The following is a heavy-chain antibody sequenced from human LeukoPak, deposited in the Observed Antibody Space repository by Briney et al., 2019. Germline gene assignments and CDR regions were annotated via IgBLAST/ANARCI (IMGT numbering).Heavy chain of an antibody. CDR1: GVTFSSYG. D-gene: IGHD3-22*01. Sequence: GRSLRLSCAASGVTFSSYGMHWVRQAPGKGLEWVAGISYDGSNKYYADSVKGRFTISRDNYKNTLYLQMNSLRAEDTAVYYCAKTAPGRSGYFPTYWGQGTLVTVSS. CDR2: ISYDGSNK. V-gene: IGHV3-30*18. CDR3: AKTAPGRSGYFPTY. J-gene: IGHJ4*02.